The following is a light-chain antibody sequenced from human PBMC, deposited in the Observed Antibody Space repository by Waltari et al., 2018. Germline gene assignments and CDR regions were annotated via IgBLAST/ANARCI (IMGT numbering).Light chain of an antibody. CDR1: SGSVSTRFL. J-gene: IGLJ3*02. CDR3: VLYLPSGIWV. Sequence: QTVVTQEPSFSVSPGGTVTLTCALSSGSVSTRFLPGWYQQTPGQAPRTLIESTNTLSSGVHDRFSGSILGSKAALTITGAQADDESDYYCVLYLPSGIWVFGGGTKLTVL. V-gene: IGLV8-61*01. CDR2: STN.